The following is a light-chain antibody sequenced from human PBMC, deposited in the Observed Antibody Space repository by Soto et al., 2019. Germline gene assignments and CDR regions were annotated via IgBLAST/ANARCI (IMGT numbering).Light chain of an antibody. J-gene: IGKJ2*01. V-gene: IGKV3-15*01. Sequence: EIVMTQSPATLSVSPGERATLSCRASQSVSSYLAWYQQKPGQAPRLLIYGASTRASGIPARFSGSRSGTEFTLTISSLQSEDFAVYYCQKYNNWPYTFGQGTKLEIK. CDR1: QSVSSY. CDR3: QKYNNWPYT. CDR2: GAS.